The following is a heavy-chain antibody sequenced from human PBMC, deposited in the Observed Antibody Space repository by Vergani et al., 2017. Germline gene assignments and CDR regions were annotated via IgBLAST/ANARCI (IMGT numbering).Heavy chain of an antibody. CDR3: ARHVTQDDYNDSDYFDY. CDR2: MDYNGRA. Sequence: QVQLQQWGAGLSKRSETLSLTCAIYGGSFNDYWWTWTRQPPGKGLEWIGSMDYNGRAYYTPSHRRRVAISIDTSKMQFSLKQYSLTAADTAIYYCARHVTQDDYNDSDYFDYWGLGTLVTVSS. CDR1: GGSFNDYW. J-gene: IGHJ4*02. V-gene: IGHV4-34*01. D-gene: IGHD3-22*01.